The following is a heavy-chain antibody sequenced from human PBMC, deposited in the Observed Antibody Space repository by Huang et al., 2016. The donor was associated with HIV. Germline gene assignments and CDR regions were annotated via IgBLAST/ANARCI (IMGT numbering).Heavy chain of an antibody. V-gene: IGHV1-18*01. CDR3: VRDSPLLGVVIVVVPTAPNAFDI. CDR1: GSTFTSYG. Sequence: QVQLVQSGVEVKTPGSSVTVSCKASGSTFTSYGISWVRQATGQGLEWMGWVSANTCGTNNAKNVQGRVPIATDKPTSTDYMELRSLRSDDTAVYYCVRDSPLLGVVIVVVPTAPNAFDIWGQGTMVTVSS. D-gene: IGHD2-2*01. CDR2: VSANTCGT. J-gene: IGHJ3*02.